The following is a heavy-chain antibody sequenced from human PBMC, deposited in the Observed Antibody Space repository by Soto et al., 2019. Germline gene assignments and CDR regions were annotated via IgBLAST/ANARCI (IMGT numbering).Heavy chain of an antibody. V-gene: IGHV1-8*01. J-gene: IGHJ4*02. D-gene: IGHD3-10*01. CDR3: ARGPGDLGYFDY. Sequence: GPSVKVSCKASGYTFTSYDINWVRQAPGQGLEWMGWMNPYNGNTGYAQDFQGRVTMTRNTSINTAYMELSSLRSDDTAIYYCARGPGDLGYFDYWGQGALVTVSS. CDR1: GYTFTSYD. CDR2: MNPYNGNT.